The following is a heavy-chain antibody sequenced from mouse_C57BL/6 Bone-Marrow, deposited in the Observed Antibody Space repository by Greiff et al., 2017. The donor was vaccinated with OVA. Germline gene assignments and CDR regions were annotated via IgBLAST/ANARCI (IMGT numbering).Heavy chain of an antibody. CDR1: GFTFSDYG. CDR3: ARFAY. V-gene: IGHV5-17*01. CDR2: ISSGSSTI. J-gene: IGHJ3*01. Sequence: EVKLVESGGGLVKPGGSLKLSCAASGFTFSDYGMHWVRQAPETGLEWVAYISSGSSTIYYADTVKGRFTISRDNAKNTLFLQMTSLRSEDTAMYYCARFAYWGQGTLVTVSA.